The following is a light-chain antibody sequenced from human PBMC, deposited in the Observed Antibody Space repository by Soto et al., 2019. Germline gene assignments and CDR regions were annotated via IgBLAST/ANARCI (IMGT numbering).Light chain of an antibody. CDR2: GAS. V-gene: IGKV3-15*01. CDR3: QQFNNWPPHT. J-gene: IGKJ2*01. Sequence: EIVMTQSPATLSVSPGERATLSCRASQSVSSSLAWYQQKPGQAPSLLIYGASTRATGVPARFSGSGSGTEFTLTISSLQSEDFAVYYCQQFNNWPPHTFGQGTKVDIK. CDR1: QSVSSS.